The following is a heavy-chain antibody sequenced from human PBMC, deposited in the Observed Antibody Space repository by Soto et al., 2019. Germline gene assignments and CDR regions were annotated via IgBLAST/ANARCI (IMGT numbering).Heavy chain of an antibody. CDR3: TRGDCSGGNCYSDFDF. J-gene: IGHJ4*02. CDR2: ISGSGGST. CDR1: GFTFSSYA. Sequence: GGSLRLSCAASGFTFSSYAMSWVRQAPGKGLEWVSAISGSGGSTYYADSVKGRFTISRDNSKNTLYLQMNSLRAEDTAVYYCTRGDCSGGNCYSDFDFWGQGALVTVSS. D-gene: IGHD2-15*01. V-gene: IGHV3-23*01.